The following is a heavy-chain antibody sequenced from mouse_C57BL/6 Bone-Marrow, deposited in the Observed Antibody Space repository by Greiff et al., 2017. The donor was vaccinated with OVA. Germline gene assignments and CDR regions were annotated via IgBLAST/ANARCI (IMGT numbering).Heavy chain of an antibody. CDR2: INPNNGGT. CDR3: AKRRGVTTTDYYAMDY. Sequence: VQLKESGPELVKPGASVKIPCKASGYTFTDYNMDWVKQSHGKSLEWIGDINPNNGGTIYNQKFKGKATLTVDKSSSTAYMELRSLTSEDTAVYYCAKRRGVTTTDYYAMDYWGQGTSVTVSS. J-gene: IGHJ4*01. V-gene: IGHV1-18*01. CDR1: GYTFTDYN. D-gene: IGHD2-2*01.